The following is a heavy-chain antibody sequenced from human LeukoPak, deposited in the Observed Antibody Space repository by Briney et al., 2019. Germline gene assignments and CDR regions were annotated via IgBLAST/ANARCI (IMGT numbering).Heavy chain of an antibody. CDR2: ISSSSSTI. J-gene: IGHJ4*02. CDR3: ASGLQYYDSSGYLD. CDR1: GFTFSSYS. Sequence: GGSLRLSCAASGFTFSSYSMNWVRQAPGKGLEWVSYISSSSSTIYYADSVQGRFTISRDNAKNSLYLQMNSLRAEDTAVYYCASGLQYYDSSGYLDWGQGTLVTVSS. D-gene: IGHD3-22*01. V-gene: IGHV3-48*01.